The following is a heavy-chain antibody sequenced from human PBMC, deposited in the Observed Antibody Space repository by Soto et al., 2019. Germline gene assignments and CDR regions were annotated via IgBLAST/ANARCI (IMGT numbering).Heavy chain of an antibody. D-gene: IGHD3-22*01. CDR2: IIPIFGTA. CDR1: GGTFSSYA. Sequence: SVKVSCKASGGTFSSYAISWVRQAPGQGLEWMGGIIPIFGTANYAQKFQGRVTITADESTSTAYMELSSLRSEDTAVYYCARDKANYYDSSGYYDYWGQGTLVTVSS. V-gene: IGHV1-69*13. J-gene: IGHJ4*02. CDR3: ARDKANYYDSSGYYDY.